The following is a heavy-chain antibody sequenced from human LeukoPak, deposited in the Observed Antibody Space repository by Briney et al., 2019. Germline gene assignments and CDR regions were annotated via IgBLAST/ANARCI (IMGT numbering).Heavy chain of an antibody. CDR3: AMASSGFGGYFDY. Sequence: ASVKVSCKASGYTFTAYYLHWVRQAPGQGLEWMGWINPNSGGTNCAQKFQGRVTMTRDTSISTAYMELSSLRSDDTAVYYCAMASSGFGGYFDYWGQGTLVTVSS. CDR1: GYTFTAYY. D-gene: IGHD3-10*01. J-gene: IGHJ4*02. V-gene: IGHV1-2*02. CDR2: INPNSGGT.